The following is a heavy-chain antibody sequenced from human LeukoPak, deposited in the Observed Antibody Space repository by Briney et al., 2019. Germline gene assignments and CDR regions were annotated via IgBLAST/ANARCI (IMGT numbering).Heavy chain of an antibody. Sequence: GASVKVSCKASGYTFTSYYMHWVRQAPGQGLEWMGIINPSGGSTSYAQKFQGRVTMTRDMSTSTVYMELSSLRSEDAAVYYCARDRDGMITLGGVIVQGWFDPWGQGTLVTVSS. J-gene: IGHJ5*02. D-gene: IGHD3-16*02. CDR1: GYTFTSYY. CDR3: ARDRDGMITLGGVIVQGWFDP. CDR2: INPSGGST. V-gene: IGHV1-46*01.